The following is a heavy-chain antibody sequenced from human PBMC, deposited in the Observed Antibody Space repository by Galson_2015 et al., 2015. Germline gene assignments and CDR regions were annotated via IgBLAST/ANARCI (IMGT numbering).Heavy chain of an antibody. CDR3: ARDPGYCRGGRCYSVSFDY. CDR2: IWFDGSNK. V-gene: IGHV3-33*01. CDR1: GFTFSSYG. J-gene: IGHJ4*02. D-gene: IGHD2-15*01. Sequence: SLRLSCAASGFTFSSYGMHWVRQAPGKGLEWVAVIWFDGSNKYYADSVKGRFTISRDNSKNTLYLQMNSLRAEDTAVYYCARDPGYCRGGRCYSVSFDYWGQGTLVTVSS.